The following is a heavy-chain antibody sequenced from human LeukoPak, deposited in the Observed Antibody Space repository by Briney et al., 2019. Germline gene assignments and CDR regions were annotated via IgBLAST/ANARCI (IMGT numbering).Heavy chain of an antibody. CDR3: ARVCVTVTDIYYCDY. J-gene: IGHJ4*02. CDR2: ISAFNGNT. V-gene: IGHV1-18*01. D-gene: IGHD4-17*01. CDR1: GYTFTSYG. Sequence: ASVKVSCKASGYTFTSYGISWVRQAPGQGLEWMGWISAFNGNTNCAQKLQGRVTMTTDTATSTAYMELRSLRSDDTAGYYCARVCVTVTDIYYCDYWGQGTLVTVSS.